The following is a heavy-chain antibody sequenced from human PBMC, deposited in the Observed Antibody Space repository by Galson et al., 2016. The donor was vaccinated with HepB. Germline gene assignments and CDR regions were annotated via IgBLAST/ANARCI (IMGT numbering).Heavy chain of an antibody. J-gene: IGHJ6*04. CDR2: IYSGGDT. CDR1: GFTFSTYG. V-gene: IGHV3-66*02. Sequence: SLRLSCAASGFTFSTYGMGWVRQAPGKGLEWVSVIYSGGDTYYADSVKGRFTISRDNSKNTLYLQMSSLRTEDTAVYFCARDPGLRNGMGGWGKGTTVTVSS. D-gene: IGHD4-17*01. CDR3: ARDPGLRNGMGG.